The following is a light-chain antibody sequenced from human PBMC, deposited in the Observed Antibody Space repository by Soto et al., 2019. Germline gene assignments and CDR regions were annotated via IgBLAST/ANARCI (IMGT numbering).Light chain of an antibody. CDR2: DAS. J-gene: IGKJ1*01. Sequence: EIIMTQSPATLSVSPGERATLSCRASESVSSYLAWYQQKPGQAPRLLIYDASNRATGIPARFSGSGSGTDFTLTISSLEPEDFAVYYCQQRSNWPRTLGQGTKV. CDR1: ESVSSY. CDR3: QQRSNWPRT. V-gene: IGKV3-11*01.